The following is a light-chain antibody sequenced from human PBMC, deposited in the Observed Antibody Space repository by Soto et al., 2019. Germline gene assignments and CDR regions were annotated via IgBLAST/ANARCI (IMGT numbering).Light chain of an antibody. J-gene: IGLJ1*01. Sequence: QSALTQPRSVSGSPGQSVTISCTGTSSDVGAYDSVSWYQHRPGNAPKLIISDVSQRPSDVPDRFSGSKSGNTASLTVSGLQADDEADYYCCSCAGSIYVFGTGTKLTVL. CDR3: CSCAGSIYV. V-gene: IGLV2-11*01. CDR2: DVS. CDR1: SSDVGAYDS.